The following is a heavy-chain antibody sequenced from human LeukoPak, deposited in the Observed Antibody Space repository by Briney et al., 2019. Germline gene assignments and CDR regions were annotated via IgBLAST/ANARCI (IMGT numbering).Heavy chain of an antibody. J-gene: IGHJ6*03. V-gene: IGHV4-59*11. CDR3: ARVRQWRAKYYMDV. D-gene: IGHD6-19*01. CDR2: IYYSGST. Sequence: SETLSLTCTVSGGSISSHYWSWIRQPPGKGLEWIGYIYYSGSTNYNPSLKSRVTISVDTSKNQFPLKLSSVTAADTAVYYCARVRQWRAKYYMDVWGKGTTVTVSS. CDR1: GGSISSHY.